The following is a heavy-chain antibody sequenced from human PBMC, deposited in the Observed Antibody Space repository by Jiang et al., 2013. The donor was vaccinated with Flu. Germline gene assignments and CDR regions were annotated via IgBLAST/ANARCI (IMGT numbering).Heavy chain of an antibody. CDR2: IYPGDSDT. Sequence: GAEVKXPGESLKISCKGSGYSFTSYWIGWVRQMPGKGLEWMGIIYPGDSDTRYSPSFQGQVTISADKSISTAYLQWSSLKASDTAMYYCARQDMDLGYYYYGMDVWGQGTTVTVSS. V-gene: IGHV5-51*01. CDR1: GYSFTSYW. J-gene: IGHJ6*02. D-gene: IGHD5-12*01. CDR3: ARQDMDLGYYYYGMDV.